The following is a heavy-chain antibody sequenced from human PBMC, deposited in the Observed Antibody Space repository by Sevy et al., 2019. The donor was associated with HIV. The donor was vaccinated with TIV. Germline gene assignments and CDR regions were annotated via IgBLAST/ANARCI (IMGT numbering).Heavy chain of an antibody. CDR3: ARDFYCSGGSCYTRSRHFDY. J-gene: IGHJ4*02. Sequence: GGSLRLSCAASGFTLSSYSMNWVRQAPGKGLEWVSYISSSSSTIYYADSVKGRFTISRDNAKNSLYLQMNSLRDEDTAVYYCARDFYCSGGSCYTRSRHFDYWGQGSLVTVSS. D-gene: IGHD2-15*01. V-gene: IGHV3-48*02. CDR1: GFTLSSYS. CDR2: ISSSSSTI.